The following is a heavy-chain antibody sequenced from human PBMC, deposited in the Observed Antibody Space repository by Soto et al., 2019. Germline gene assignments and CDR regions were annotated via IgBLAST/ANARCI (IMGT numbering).Heavy chain of an antibody. V-gene: IGHV3-23*01. J-gene: IGHJ4*01. CDR2: ISGSGGST. Sequence: LRLSCAASGFTFSSYAMSWVRQAPGKGLEWVSAISGSGGSTYYADSVKGRFTISRDNSKNTLYLQMNSLRAEDTAVYYCARDSGYGSGSSVNHYLDCWGRGALVTVSS. CDR1: GFTFSSYA. CDR3: ARDSGYGSGSSVNHYLDC. D-gene: IGHD3-10*01.